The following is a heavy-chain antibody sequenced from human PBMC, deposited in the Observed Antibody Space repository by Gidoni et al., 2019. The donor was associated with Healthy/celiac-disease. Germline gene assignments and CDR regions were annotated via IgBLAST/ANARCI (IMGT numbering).Heavy chain of an antibody. Sequence: ITLKESGPTLVKPTQTLTLTCPFSGFSFSTSGVGVGWIRQPPGKALEWLALIYWDDDKRNSPSLKSKLTITKETSKNQVVLTMTNMDPVDTATYYCAHRPPGDSSGYYGYWGQGTLVTVSS. D-gene: IGHD3-22*01. CDR3: AHRPPGDSSGYYGY. V-gene: IGHV2-5*02. CDR2: IYWDDDK. CDR1: GFSFSTSGVG. J-gene: IGHJ4*02.